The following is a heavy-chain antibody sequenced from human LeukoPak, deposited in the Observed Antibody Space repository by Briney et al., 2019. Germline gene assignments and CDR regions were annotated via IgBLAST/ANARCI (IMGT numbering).Heavy chain of an antibody. CDR2: IIPIFGTA. D-gene: IGHD3-22*01. Sequence: GASVKVSCKASGGTFSSYAISWVRQAPGQGLEWMGGIIPIFGTANYAQKFQGRVTITTDESTSTAYMELSSLRSEDTAVYYCAREVWGPGYYDSSGYPFDYWGQGTLVTVSS. CDR1: GGTFSSYA. CDR3: AREVWGPGYYDSSGYPFDY. J-gene: IGHJ4*02. V-gene: IGHV1-69*05.